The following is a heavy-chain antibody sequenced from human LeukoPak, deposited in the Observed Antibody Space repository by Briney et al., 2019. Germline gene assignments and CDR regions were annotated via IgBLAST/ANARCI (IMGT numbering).Heavy chain of an antibody. V-gene: IGHV3-11*01. J-gene: IGHJ4*02. CDR2: ISGSASDV. CDR3: SRDPRNNDY. Sequence: GSLRLSCAASGFTFSDSYMTWIRQAPGKGLELLSYISGSASDVNYIDSVRGRFTISRDNAKNSLYLHMNSLTVEDTAVYYCSRDPRNNDYWGQGTLVTVSS. CDR1: GFTFSDSY.